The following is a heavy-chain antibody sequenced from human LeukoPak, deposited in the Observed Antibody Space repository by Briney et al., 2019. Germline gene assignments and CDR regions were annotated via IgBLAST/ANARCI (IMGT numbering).Heavy chain of an antibody. V-gene: IGHV1-3*01. CDR2: INAGNGNT. D-gene: IGHD6-19*01. Sequence: GASVKVSCKASGYTFTSYAMHWVRQAPGQRLEWMGWINAGNGNTKYSQKFQGRVTITRDTSASTAYMELSSLRSEDTAVYYCARVGRLKLWLPDYWGQGTLVTVSS. J-gene: IGHJ4*02. CDR3: ARVGRLKLWLPDY. CDR1: GYTFTSYA.